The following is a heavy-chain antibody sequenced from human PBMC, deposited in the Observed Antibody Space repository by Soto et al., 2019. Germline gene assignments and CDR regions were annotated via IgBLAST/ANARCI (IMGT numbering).Heavy chain of an antibody. CDR1: GFTFSSYG. V-gene: IGHV3-30*18. Sequence: GGSLRLSCAASGFTFSSYGMHWVRQAPGKGLEWVAVISYDGSNKYYADSVKGRFTISRDNSKNTLYLQMNSLRAEDTAVYYCAKDGEGGDDGYNFLDYWGQGTLVTVSS. CDR2: ISYDGSNK. D-gene: IGHD5-12*01. J-gene: IGHJ4*02. CDR3: AKDGEGGDDGYNFLDY.